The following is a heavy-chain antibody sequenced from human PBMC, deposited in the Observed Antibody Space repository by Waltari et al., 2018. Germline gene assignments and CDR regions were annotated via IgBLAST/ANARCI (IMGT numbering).Heavy chain of an antibody. J-gene: IGHJ4*02. CDR3: AKDLNYGIDY. V-gene: IGHV3-30*02. Sequence: QVQLVESGGGVVQPGGSLRLSCAASGFTFSSYGMHWVRQAPGKGLEWVAFIRYDGSNKYYADSVKCRFTISRDNSKNTLYLQMNSLRAEDTAVYYCAKDLNYGIDYWGQGTLVTVSS. D-gene: IGHD4-17*01. CDR2: IRYDGSNK. CDR1: GFTFSSYG.